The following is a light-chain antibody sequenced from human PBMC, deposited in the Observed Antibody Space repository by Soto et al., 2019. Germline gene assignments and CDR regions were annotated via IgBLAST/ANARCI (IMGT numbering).Light chain of an antibody. Sequence: EAVLTQSPATLSLSPGETATLSCRASHDVDIYVAWYQQKPGQAPRLLIYDASNRATGITARFSGSGSGTDVTLTISSLEPEDVAVYYCQQRKYWPPLTFGQGTRLE. V-gene: IGKV3-11*01. J-gene: IGKJ5*01. CDR3: QQRKYWPPLT. CDR2: DAS. CDR1: HDVDIY.